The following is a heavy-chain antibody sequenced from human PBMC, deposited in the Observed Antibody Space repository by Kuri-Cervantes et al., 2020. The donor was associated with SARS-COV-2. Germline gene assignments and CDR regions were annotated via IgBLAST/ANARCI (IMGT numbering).Heavy chain of an antibody. CDR2: INMGGTSI. J-gene: IGHJ4*02. CDR3: ARFVTGYSSGWYEGGYFDY. Sequence: GESLKISCVVSGFSFSNYWMHWVRQAPGKGLVWLARINMGGTSISYADPVKGRFTISRDNSKNSLYLQMNSLRAEDTAVYYCARFVTGYSSGWYEGGYFDYWGQGTLVTVSS. D-gene: IGHD6-19*01. CDR1: GFSFSNYW. V-gene: IGHV3-74*01.